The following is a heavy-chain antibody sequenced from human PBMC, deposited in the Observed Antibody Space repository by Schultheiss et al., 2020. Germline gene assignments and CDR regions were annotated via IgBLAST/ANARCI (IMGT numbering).Heavy chain of an antibody. CDR3: ARGMTTVTTRYFQH. V-gene: IGHV1-69*13. Sequence: SVKVSCKASGYTFTGYYIHWVRQAPGQGLEWMGGIIPIFGTANYAQKFQGRVTITADESTSTAYMELSSLRSEDTAVYYCARGMTTVTTRYFQHWGQGTLVTVSS. CDR2: IIPIFGTA. D-gene: IGHD4-17*01. J-gene: IGHJ1*01. CDR1: GYTFTGYY.